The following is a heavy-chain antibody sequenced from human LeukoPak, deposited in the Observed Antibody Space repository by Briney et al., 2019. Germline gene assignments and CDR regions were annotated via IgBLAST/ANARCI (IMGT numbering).Heavy chain of an antibody. Sequence: ASVKVSCKPSGYTFTSYGISWVRQAPGQGLEWMGWISAYNGNTNYAQKLQGRVTMTTDTSTSTAYMELRSLRSDDTAVYYCARDGEEDGGTLPFDYWGQGTLVTVSS. CDR1: GYTFTSYG. J-gene: IGHJ4*02. CDR3: ARDGEEDGGTLPFDY. CDR2: ISAYNGNT. V-gene: IGHV1-18*01. D-gene: IGHD4-23*01.